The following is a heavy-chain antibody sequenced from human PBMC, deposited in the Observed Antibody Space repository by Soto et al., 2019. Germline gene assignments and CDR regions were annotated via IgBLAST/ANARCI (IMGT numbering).Heavy chain of an antibody. CDR3: ARGSLRVVPASHYYMDV. J-gene: IGHJ6*03. CDR2: INHSGST. D-gene: IGHD2-2*01. CDR1: GGSFSGYY. Sequence: SETLSLTCAVYGGSFSGYYWSWIRQPPGKGLEWIGEINHSGSTNYNPSLKSRVTISVDTSKNQFSLKLSSVTAADTAVYYCARGSLRVVPASHYYMDVWGKGTTVTVSS. V-gene: IGHV4-34*01.